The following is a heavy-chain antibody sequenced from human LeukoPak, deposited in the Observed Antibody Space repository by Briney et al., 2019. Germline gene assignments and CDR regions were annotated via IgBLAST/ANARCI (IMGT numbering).Heavy chain of an antibody. CDR2: IYYSGST. Sequence: PSEILSLTCTVSGGSISSHYWSWIRQPPGKGLEWIGYIYYSGSTNYNPSLKSRVTISVDTSKNQFSLKLSSVTAADTAVYYCAGKTILDYWGQGTLVTVSS. D-gene: IGHD4/OR15-4a*01. V-gene: IGHV4-59*11. CDR1: GGSISSHY. J-gene: IGHJ4*02. CDR3: AGKTILDY.